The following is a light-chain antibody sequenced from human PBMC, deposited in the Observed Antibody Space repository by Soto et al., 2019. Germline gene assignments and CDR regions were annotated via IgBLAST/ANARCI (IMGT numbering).Light chain of an antibody. Sequence: EIVMTQSPATLSVSPGERATLSCRASQSVSSNLAWYQQKPGQAPRLLIYGASTRATGIPARFSGSGSGTEFTLTISSLQSEDFAVYYCQQYNSLSSVSFGGGTKVDIK. V-gene: IGKV3-15*01. CDR1: QSVSSN. CDR2: GAS. CDR3: QQYNSLSSVS. J-gene: IGKJ4*01.